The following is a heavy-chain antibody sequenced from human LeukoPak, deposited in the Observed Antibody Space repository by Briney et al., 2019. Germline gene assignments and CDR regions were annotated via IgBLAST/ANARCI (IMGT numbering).Heavy chain of an antibody. Sequence: GGSLRLSCAASGFTFSSYGMHWVRQAPGKGLEWVAFIRYDGSNKYYADSVKGRFTISRDNSKNTLYLQMNSLRAEDTAVYYCAKVGSSGYCTNGVCYTLREYYMDVWGKGTTVTVSS. D-gene: IGHD2-8*01. J-gene: IGHJ6*03. CDR2: IRYDGSNK. CDR1: GFTFSSYG. V-gene: IGHV3-30*02. CDR3: AKVGSSGYCTNGVCYTLREYYMDV.